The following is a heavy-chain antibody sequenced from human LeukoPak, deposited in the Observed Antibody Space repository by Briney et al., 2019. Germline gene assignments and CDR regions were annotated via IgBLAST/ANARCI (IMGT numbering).Heavy chain of an antibody. CDR3: ARDGDWYLDY. CDR1: GFAFDDYA. Sequence: GGSLRLSCAASGFAFDDYAMHWVRQAPGTGLEWASLISGDGGSTYYADSVKGRFTISRDNAKNSLYLQMNSLRAEDTAVYYCARDGDWYLDYWGQGTLVTVSS. V-gene: IGHV3-43*02. CDR2: ISGDGGST. D-gene: IGHD2-21*01. J-gene: IGHJ4*02.